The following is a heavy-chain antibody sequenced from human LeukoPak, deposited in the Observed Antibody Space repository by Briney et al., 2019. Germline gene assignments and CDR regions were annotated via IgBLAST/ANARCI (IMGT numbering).Heavy chain of an antibody. D-gene: IGHD2/OR15-2a*01. CDR1: GFTVSSNY. Sequence: GGSLRLSCAASGFTVSSNYINCVRQAPGKGLEWVSLIYSGGTTYYADSVKGRFTISRDNSKNTLHLQMNNLRAEDTAMYFCARRLYIVRGAFDIWGQGTMVTVSS. CDR3: ARRLYIVRGAFDI. CDR2: IYSGGTT. J-gene: IGHJ3*02. V-gene: IGHV3-53*01.